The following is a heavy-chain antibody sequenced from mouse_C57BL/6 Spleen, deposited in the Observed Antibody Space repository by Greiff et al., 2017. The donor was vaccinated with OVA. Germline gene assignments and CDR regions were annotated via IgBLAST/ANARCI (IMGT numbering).Heavy chain of an antibody. V-gene: IGHV3-6*01. Sequence: EVQLVESGPGLVKPSQSLSLTCSVTGYSITSGYYWNWIRQFPGNKLEWMGYISYDGSNNYNPSLKNRISITRDTSKNQFFLKLNSVTTEDTATYYCARRGSSPFAYWGQGTLVTVSA. CDR3: ARRGSSPFAY. CDR2: ISYDGSN. CDR1: GYSITSGYY. J-gene: IGHJ3*01. D-gene: IGHD1-1*01.